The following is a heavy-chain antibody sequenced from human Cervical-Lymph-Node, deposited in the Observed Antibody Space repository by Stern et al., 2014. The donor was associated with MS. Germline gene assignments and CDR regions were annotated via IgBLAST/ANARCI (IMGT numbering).Heavy chain of an antibody. CDR1: GYTFTNYA. D-gene: IGHD6-13*01. CDR2: IHPGNGDA. J-gene: IGHJ4*02. CDR3: ARGYSTTYLDY. Sequence: QLVESGAEVNKPGGSVKGSWKASGYTFTNYALHWVRQAPGKRPEWMGWIHPGNGDAKYSQNFQDRVTITRDTSANTVYMELRSLRVEDTAMYYCARGYSTTYLDYWGQGTLVTVSS. V-gene: IGHV1-3*01.